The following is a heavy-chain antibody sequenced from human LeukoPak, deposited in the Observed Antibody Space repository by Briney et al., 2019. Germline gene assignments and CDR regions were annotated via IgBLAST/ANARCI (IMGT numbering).Heavy chain of an antibody. D-gene: IGHD4-11*01. J-gene: IGHJ4*02. CDR2: VSYDGSNK. V-gene: IGHV3-30*03. CDR1: GFTFSSYG. CDR3: TTVATVTTPYFDY. Sequence: PGGSLRLSCAASGFTFSSYGMHWVRQAPGKGLEWVAVVSYDGSNKYYADSVKGRFTISRDNSKNTLYLQMNSLKTEDTAVYYCTTVATVTTPYFDYWGQGTLVTVSS.